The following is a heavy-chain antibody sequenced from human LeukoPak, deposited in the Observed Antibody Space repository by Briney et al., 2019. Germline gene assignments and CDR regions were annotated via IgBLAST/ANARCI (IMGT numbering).Heavy chain of an antibody. CDR3: VRGTPLFDY. D-gene: IGHD2-2*01. CDR2: INPSGGSP. CDR1: GYRFTSYY. J-gene: IGHJ4*02. V-gene: IGHV1-46*01. Sequence: ASVKVSCKASGYRFTSYYMHWVRQAPGQGLEWMGIINPSGGSPTYAQKFQGRVTMTGDTSTSTVYMELSSLRSEDTAVYYCVRGTPLFDYWGQGTLVTVPS.